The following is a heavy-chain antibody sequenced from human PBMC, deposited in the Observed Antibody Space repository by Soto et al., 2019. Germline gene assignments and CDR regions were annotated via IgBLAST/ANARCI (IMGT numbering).Heavy chain of an antibody. D-gene: IGHD2-21*02. CDR3: ASPYCGGDCYPWGAFDI. Sequence: QLQVQESGPGLVKPSETLSLTCTVSGGSISSSRYYWAWIRQPPGKGLEWIGSMYKSGSTYGSTYYNPSLKSRVTTSLDTSKNQFSLKLSSVTAADTAVYYCASPYCGGDCYPWGAFDIWGQGTMVTVSS. J-gene: IGHJ3*02. V-gene: IGHV4-39*01. CDR2: MYKSGSTYGST. CDR1: GGSISSSRYY.